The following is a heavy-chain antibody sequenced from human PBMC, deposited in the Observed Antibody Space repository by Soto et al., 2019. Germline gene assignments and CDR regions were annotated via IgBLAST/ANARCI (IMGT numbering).Heavy chain of an antibody. CDR3: ARADEQQQLSPGFDP. V-gene: IGHV4-30-2*01. CDR2: IYHSGSP. Sequence: SETLSLTCAVSGGSISSGGYSWSWIRQPPGKGLEWIGYIYHSGSPYYNPSLKSRVTISVDRSKNQFSLKLSSVTAADTAVYYCARADEQQQLSPGFDPWGQGTLVTVSS. CDR1: GGSISSGGYS. J-gene: IGHJ5*02. D-gene: IGHD6-13*01.